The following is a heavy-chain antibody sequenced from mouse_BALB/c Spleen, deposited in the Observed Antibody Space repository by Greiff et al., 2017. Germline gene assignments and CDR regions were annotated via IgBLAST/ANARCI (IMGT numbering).Heavy chain of an antibody. Sequence: EVQLVESGGGLVQPGGSRKLSCAASGFTFSDYGMAWVRQAPGKGPEWVAFISNLAYSIYYADTVTGRFTISRENAKNTLYLEMSSLRSEDTAMYYCAIYYYGSSGLAYWGQGTLVTVSA. CDR1: GFTFSDYG. J-gene: IGHJ3*01. CDR3: AIYYYGSSGLAY. V-gene: IGHV5-15*02. CDR2: ISNLAYSI. D-gene: IGHD1-1*01.